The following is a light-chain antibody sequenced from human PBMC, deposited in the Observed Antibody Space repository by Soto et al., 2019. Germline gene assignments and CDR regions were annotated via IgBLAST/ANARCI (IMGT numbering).Light chain of an antibody. CDR1: QSITSH. CDR3: QQSYSTIT. V-gene: IGKV1-39*01. CDR2: AAS. J-gene: IGKJ5*01. Sequence: DIQMTQSPSSLSASVGDRVTITCRASQSITSHLNWYQQKPGRAPNLLIYAASSLHSGVPSRFSGSGSGTDFTLTISSLQPEDFATYYWQQSYSTITFGQGTRLEIK.